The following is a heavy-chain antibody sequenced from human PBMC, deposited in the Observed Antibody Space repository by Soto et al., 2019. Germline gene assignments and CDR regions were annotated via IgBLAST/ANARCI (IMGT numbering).Heavy chain of an antibody. CDR2: IYYSGST. Sequence: SETMSLTSTLSGGNISSYYWSWIRKPPGKGLEWIGYIYYSGSTNYNPSLKSRVTISVDTPKNQFSLKLSSVTAADTAVYYCARSRYSGYDSLDYWGQGTLVTVSS. J-gene: IGHJ4*02. V-gene: IGHV4-59*08. D-gene: IGHD5-12*01. CDR3: ARSRYSGYDSLDY. CDR1: GGNISSYY.